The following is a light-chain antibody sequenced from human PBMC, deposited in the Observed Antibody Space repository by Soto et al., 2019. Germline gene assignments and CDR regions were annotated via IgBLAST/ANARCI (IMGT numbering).Light chain of an antibody. Sequence: EIVMTQSPATLSVSPGERATLSCRASQSVSSNLAWYQQKPGQAPRLHIYGASTRDTGIPARLSGSGSGTEFSLTISSLQSQDFEVYYCQQYSNWPHTFGGGTKVQIK. CDR1: QSVSSN. CDR3: QQYSNWPHT. CDR2: GAS. V-gene: IGKV3-15*01. J-gene: IGKJ4*02.